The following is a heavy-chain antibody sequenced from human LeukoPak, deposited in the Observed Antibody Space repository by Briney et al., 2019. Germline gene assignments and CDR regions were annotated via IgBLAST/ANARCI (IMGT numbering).Heavy chain of an antibody. J-gene: IGHJ3*02. V-gene: IGHV1-2*02. D-gene: IGHD3-9*01. Sequence: ASVKVSCKASGYTFTGYYMHWVRQAPGQGLEWMGWINPNSGGTNYAQKFQGRVTMTRDTSISTAYMELSRLRSDDTAVYYCARVQSQLNVLRYFDWSGYDAFDIWGQGTMVTVSS. CDR2: INPNSGGT. CDR3: ARVQSQLNVLRYFDWSGYDAFDI. CDR1: GYTFTGYY.